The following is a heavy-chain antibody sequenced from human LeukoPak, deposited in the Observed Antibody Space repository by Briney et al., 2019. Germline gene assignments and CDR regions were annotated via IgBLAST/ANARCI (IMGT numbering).Heavy chain of an antibody. D-gene: IGHD3-3*01. Sequence: LGGSLRLSCAASGSAFSSYGMHWVRQAPGKGLGWVAFIRYDGRNKYYANYVKGRFTIYRDNSKNTLYLQMNSLRAEDTAVYYCAKEDFWSGQGYFQDWGQGTLVTVSS. V-gene: IGHV3-30*02. CDR2: IRYDGRNK. CDR1: GSAFSSYG. CDR3: AKEDFWSGQGYFQD. J-gene: IGHJ1*01.